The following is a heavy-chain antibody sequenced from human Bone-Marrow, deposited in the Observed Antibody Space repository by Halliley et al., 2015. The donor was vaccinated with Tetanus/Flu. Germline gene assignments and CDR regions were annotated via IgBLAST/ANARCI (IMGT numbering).Heavy chain of an antibody. V-gene: IGHV4-34*01. J-gene: IGHJ6*02. Sequence: WIGENNQSGSINDTPSLRGRVPISVDTSKKHFSLKLTSVTAADTAVYYCGRGAQRYYYGVDVWGQGTTVTVSS. CDR3: GRGAQRYYYGVDV. CDR2: NNQSGSI.